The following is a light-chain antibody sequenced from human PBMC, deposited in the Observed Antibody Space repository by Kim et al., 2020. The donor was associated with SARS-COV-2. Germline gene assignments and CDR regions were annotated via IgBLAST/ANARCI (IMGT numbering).Light chain of an antibody. CDR1: KLGDKY. CDR2: QDS. V-gene: IGLV3-1*01. J-gene: IGLJ2*01. Sequence: SYELTQPPSVSVSPGQTASITCSGDKLGDKYACWYQQKPGQSPVLVIYQDSKRPSGIPERFSGSNSGNTATLTICGTQTMDEADYYCQAWDSSTAVFGGGTRLTV. CDR3: QAWDSSTAV.